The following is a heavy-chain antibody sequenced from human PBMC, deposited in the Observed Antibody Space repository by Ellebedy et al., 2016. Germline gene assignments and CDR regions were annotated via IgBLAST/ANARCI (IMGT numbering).Heavy chain of an antibody. CDR3: ARPRCGDGCPYVCAFDV. CDR1: GFTFGDYA. D-gene: IGHD5-24*01. Sequence: GESLKISCTASGFTFGDYAMSWFRQAPGKGLEWVAVVSYDGRHMYYADSVKGRFTISRDNSKDTLYLQMDSLRAEDTAVYYCARPRCGDGCPYVCAFDVWGQGTTVTVSS. J-gene: IGHJ3*01. CDR2: VSYDGRHM. V-gene: IGHV3-30*04.